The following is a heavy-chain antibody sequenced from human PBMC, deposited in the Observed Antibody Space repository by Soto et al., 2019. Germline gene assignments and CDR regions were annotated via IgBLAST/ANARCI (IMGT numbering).Heavy chain of an antibody. CDR3: ARHGSY. J-gene: IGHJ4*02. Sequence: SETLSLTCTVSVVSISSSSYYWGWFRQPPGKGLEWIGTIYYGGSSYSNPSLKSRVTISLDTSKNQFSLTLTSVTAADTAVYYCARHGSYWGQGTLVTVS. V-gene: IGHV4-39*01. CDR1: VVSISSSSYY. CDR2: IYYGGSS.